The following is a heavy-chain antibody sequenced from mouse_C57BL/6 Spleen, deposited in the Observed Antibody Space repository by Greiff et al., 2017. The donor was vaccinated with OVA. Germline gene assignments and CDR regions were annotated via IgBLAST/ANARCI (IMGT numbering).Heavy chain of an antibody. CDR3: ARNSPIYYYGSSYWYFDV. D-gene: IGHD1-1*01. CDR2: IWSGGST. CDR1: GFSLTSYG. V-gene: IGHV2-2*01. J-gene: IGHJ1*03. Sequence: QVQLQQSGPGLVQPSQSLSITCTVSGFSLTSYGVHWVRQSPGKGLEWLGVIWSGGSTAYNAAFISRLSISKDNSKSQVFFKMNSLQADDTAIYYCARNSPIYYYGSSYWYFDVWGTGTTVTVSS.